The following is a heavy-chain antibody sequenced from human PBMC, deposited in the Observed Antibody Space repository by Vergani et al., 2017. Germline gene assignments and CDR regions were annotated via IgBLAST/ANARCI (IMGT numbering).Heavy chain of an antibody. CDR3: ALTYTGYCSSTSCYIVAAAGRDYYYYGMDV. Sequence: QVQLVQSGAEVKKPGSSVKVSCKASGGTFSSYAISWVRQAPGQGLEWMGGIIPIFGTANYAQKFQGRVTITADESTSTAYMELSSLRSEDTAVYYCALTYTGYCSSTSCYIVAAAGRDYYYYGMDVWGQGTTVTVSS. D-gene: IGHD2-2*02. V-gene: IGHV1-69*01. CDR2: IIPIFGTA. J-gene: IGHJ6*02. CDR1: GGTFSSYA.